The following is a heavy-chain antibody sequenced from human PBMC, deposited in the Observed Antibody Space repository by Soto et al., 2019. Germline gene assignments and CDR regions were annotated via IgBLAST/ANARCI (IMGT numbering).Heavy chain of an antibody. D-gene: IGHD1-26*01. J-gene: IGHJ6*02. CDR3: ASLFPWEDYYYGMDV. CDR1: GSTFSSYE. V-gene: IGHV3-48*03. Sequence: PGGSRRLSCAASGSTFSSYEMNWVRQAPGKGLEWVSYISSSGSTIYYADSVKGRFTISRDNAKNSLYLQMNSLRAEDTAVYYCASLFPWEDYYYGMDVWGQGTTVTVSS. CDR2: ISSSGSTI.